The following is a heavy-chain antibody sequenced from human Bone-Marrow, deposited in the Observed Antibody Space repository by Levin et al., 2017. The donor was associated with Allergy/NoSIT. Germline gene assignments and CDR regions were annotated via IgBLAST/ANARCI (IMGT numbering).Heavy chain of an antibody. V-gene: IGHV3-7*01. D-gene: IGHD6-6*01. CDR1: GFSFSHYW. CDR3: VRESSSSAFNYYNYYAMDI. J-gene: IGHJ6*02. Sequence: GGSLRLSCVASGFSFSHYWMSWVRQAPGKGLELVANINQDGTEKFSVDSVKGRFTISRDNVKNSLYLQMNSLRAEDTAVYYCVRESSSSAFNYYNYYAMDIWGQGTKVTVS. CDR2: INQDGTEK.